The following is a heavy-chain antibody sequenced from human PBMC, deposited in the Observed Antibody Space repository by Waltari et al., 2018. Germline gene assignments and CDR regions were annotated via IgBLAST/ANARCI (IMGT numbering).Heavy chain of an antibody. Sequence: QVQLVQSGAEVKKPGASVKVSCKASGYTFTSYAMHWVRQAPGQRLEWMGWINAGNGNTKHSQKCQGRVTITRDTSASTAYMELSSLRSEDTAVYYCARGEGIVVVVANNFDYWGQGTTVTVAS. CDR1: GYTFTSYA. CDR2: INAGNGNT. D-gene: IGHD2-15*01. CDR3: ARGEGIVVVVANNFDY. V-gene: IGHV1-3*01. J-gene: IGHJ4*03.